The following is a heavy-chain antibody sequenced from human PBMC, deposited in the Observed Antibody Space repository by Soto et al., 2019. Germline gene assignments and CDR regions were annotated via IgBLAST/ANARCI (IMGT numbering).Heavy chain of an antibody. CDR3: ARDGIVATTNYYYYGMDV. V-gene: IGHV3-33*08. J-gene: IGHJ6*02. CDR1: GFTVSSNY. Sequence: VQLVESGGGLIQPGGSLRLSCAASGFTVSSNYMSWVRQAPGKGLEWVAVIWYDGSNKYYADSVKGRFTISRDNSKNTLYLQMNSLRAEDTAVYYCARDGIVATTNYYYYGMDVWGQGTTVTVSS. CDR2: IWYDGSNK. D-gene: IGHD5-12*01.